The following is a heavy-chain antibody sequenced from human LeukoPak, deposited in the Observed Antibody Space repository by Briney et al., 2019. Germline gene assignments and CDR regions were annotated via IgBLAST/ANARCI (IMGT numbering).Heavy chain of an antibody. V-gene: IGHV4-59*01. CDR2: IYYSGST. CDR3: ARDSYGSGSYYGWFDP. Sequence: PSETLSLTCTVSGGSISSYYWSWIRQPPGKGLXXXXXIYYSGSTNYNPSLKSRVTISVDTSKNQFSLKLSSVTAADTAVYYCARDSYGSGSYYGWFDPWGQGTLVTVSS. CDR1: GGSISSYY. D-gene: IGHD3-10*01. J-gene: IGHJ5*02.